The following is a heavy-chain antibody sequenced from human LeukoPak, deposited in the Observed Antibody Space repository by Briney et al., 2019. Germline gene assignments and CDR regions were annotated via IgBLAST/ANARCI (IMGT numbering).Heavy chain of an antibody. CDR3: GTTVTTGRRY. J-gene: IGHJ4*02. CDR2: VKQDGREK. CDR1: GFTFSSYW. Sequence: PGGSLRLSCAASGFTFSSYWMSWVRQAPGKGLEWVANVKQDGREKYYVDSVKGRFTISRDNAKNSLYLQMNSLRAEDTAVYYCGTTVTTGRRYWGQGTLVTVSS. D-gene: IGHD4-17*01. V-gene: IGHV3-7*01.